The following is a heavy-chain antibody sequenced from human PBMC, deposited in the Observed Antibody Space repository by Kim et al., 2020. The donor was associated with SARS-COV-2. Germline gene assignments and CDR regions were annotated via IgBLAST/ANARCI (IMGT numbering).Heavy chain of an antibody. V-gene: IGHV3-73*01. Sequence: GGSLRLSCAASGFTFSGSAMHWVRQASGKGLEWVGRIRSKANSYATAYAASVKGRFTISRDDSKNTAYLQMNSLKTEDTAVYYCTHEYYYDSSGYYQSDSFDYWGQGTLVTVSS. J-gene: IGHJ4*02. CDR1: GFTFSGSA. D-gene: IGHD3-22*01. CDR3: THEYYYDSSGYYQSDSFDY. CDR2: IRSKANSYAT.